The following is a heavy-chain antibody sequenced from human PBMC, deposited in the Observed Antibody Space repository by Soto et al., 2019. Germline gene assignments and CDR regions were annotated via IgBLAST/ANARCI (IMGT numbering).Heavy chain of an antibody. CDR3: ARSLALAVAASNNYLDP. CDR2: ISAYNGNT. V-gene: IGHV1-18*04. J-gene: IGHJ5*02. CDR1: GYEFTNHG. D-gene: IGHD2-15*01. Sequence: QVQLVQSGTEVKKPGASVKVSCKASGYEFTNHGISWVRQAPGQGLEWMGWISAYNGNTKYEQTLQGRITMSTDTSTGTAYMELRRLRSDDTALYYCARSLALAVAASNNYLDPWGQGTLVIVSS.